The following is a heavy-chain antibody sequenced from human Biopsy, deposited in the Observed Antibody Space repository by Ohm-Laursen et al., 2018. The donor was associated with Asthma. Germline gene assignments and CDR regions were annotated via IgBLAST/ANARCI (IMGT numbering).Heavy chain of an antibody. CDR1: GYILTDLS. V-gene: IGHV1-24*01. J-gene: IGHJ4*02. CDR3: ASDFPKDYVRYNFQF. CDR2: HDHEEGGT. D-gene: IGHD4-17*01. Sequence: ASVKVSCKISGYILTDLSMHWVRQAPGQGLEWLGGHDHEEGGTVNARRFQGRVTMTEDTSTDTAYMELSSLSSDDTAVYYCASDFPKDYVRYNFQFWGQGTLVTGSS.